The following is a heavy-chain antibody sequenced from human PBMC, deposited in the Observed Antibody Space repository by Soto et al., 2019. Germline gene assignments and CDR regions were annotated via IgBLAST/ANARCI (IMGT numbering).Heavy chain of an antibody. J-gene: IGHJ5*02. CDR3: ARGGRYYDILTGPTPTHNWFDP. D-gene: IGHD3-9*01. V-gene: IGHV4-34*01. CDR1: GGSFSGYY. CDR2: INHSGST. Sequence: PSETLSLTCAVYGGSFSGYYWSWIRQPPGKGLELIGEINHSGSTNYNPSLKSRVTISVDTSKNQFSLKLSSVTAADTAVYYCARGGRYYDILTGPTPTHNWFDPWGQGTLVTVSS.